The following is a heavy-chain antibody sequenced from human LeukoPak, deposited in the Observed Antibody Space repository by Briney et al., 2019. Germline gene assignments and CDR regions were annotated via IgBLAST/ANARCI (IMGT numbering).Heavy chain of an antibody. D-gene: IGHD3-22*01. Sequence: ASVKVSCKASGYTFTGYYMHWVRQAPGQGLEWMGWINPNSGGTNYAQKFQGRVTMTRDTSISTAYMELSRLRSDDTAVYYCARDSGNYYDSSGYYVLDYWGQGTLVTVSS. J-gene: IGHJ4*02. CDR1: GYTFTGYY. CDR2: INPNSGGT. V-gene: IGHV1-2*02. CDR3: ARDSGNYYDSSGYYVLDY.